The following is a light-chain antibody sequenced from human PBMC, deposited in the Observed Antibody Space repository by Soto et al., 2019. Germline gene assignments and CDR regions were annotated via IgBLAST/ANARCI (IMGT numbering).Light chain of an antibody. Sequence: EIVLTQSPATLSLSPGEGVTLSCRASQSVSSYLAWYQQKPGQAPRLLIYEASSRATGIPDRFSGSGSGTDFTLTISRLEPEDFAVYYCQQYGSSPWTFGQGTKVDIK. V-gene: IGKV3-20*01. J-gene: IGKJ1*01. CDR3: QQYGSSPWT. CDR2: EAS. CDR1: QSVSSY.